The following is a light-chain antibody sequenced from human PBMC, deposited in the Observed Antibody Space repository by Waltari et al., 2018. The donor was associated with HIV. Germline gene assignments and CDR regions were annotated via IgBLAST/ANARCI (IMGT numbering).Light chain of an antibody. Sequence: EIVIMQSPATVSVSPGDRATLSCRASQSVHSNLAWYQQKPGRPPRLLIYGASTRATGIPARFSGSGSGTEFTLIISGLQSEDVAGYYCQQYHNWPPLTFGGGTKVEI. CDR2: GAS. CDR3: QQYHNWPPLT. V-gene: IGKV3-15*01. CDR1: QSVHSN. J-gene: IGKJ4*01.